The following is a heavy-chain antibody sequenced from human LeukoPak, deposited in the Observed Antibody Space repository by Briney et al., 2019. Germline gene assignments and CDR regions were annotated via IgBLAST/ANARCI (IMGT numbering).Heavy chain of an antibody. CDR2: ISSSGGTI. J-gene: IGHJ5*02. Sequence: PGGSLRLSCAASGFTFNSYEMNWVRQAPGKGLEWVSYISSSGGTIYYADSVKGRFTISRDNAKNSLYLQMNSLRAEDTAVYYCARGTVAPNWFDPWGQGTLVTVSS. CDR3: ARGTVAPNWFDP. V-gene: IGHV3-48*03. D-gene: IGHD6-19*01. CDR1: GFTFNSYE.